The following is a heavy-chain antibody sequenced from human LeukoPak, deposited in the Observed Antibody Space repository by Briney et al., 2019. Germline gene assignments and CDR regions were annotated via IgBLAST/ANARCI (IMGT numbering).Heavy chain of an antibody. CDR3: ASSIYYYYYMDV. D-gene: IGHD3-16*02. CDR2: INHSGST. Sequence: PSETLSLTCAVCGGSFSGYYWSWIRQPPGKGLEWIGEINHSGSTNYNPSLKSRVTISVDTSKNQFSLKLSSVTAADTAVYYCASSIYYYYYMDVWGKGTTVTVSS. V-gene: IGHV4-34*01. J-gene: IGHJ6*03. CDR1: GGSFSGYY.